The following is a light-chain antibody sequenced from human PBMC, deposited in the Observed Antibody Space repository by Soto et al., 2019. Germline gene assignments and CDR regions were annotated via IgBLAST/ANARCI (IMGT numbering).Light chain of an antibody. CDR1: QGISSF. CDR3: QHYNIWPPVT. CDR2: VAS. V-gene: IGKV1-9*01. J-gene: IGKJ5*01. Sequence: IQLTQFPSSLSASVGDSVTITCRATQGISSFLAWYQQKPGKAPKLLIYVASSLQSGAPSRFSGSGSGADFTLTFSSLQPEDLATYYCQHYNIWPPVTFGQGTRLEIK.